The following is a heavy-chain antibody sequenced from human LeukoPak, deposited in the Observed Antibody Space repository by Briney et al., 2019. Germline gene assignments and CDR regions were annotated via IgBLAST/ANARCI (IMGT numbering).Heavy chain of an antibody. CDR2: IYHSGST. CDR1: GYSISSGYY. D-gene: IGHD5-12*01. Sequence: PSETLSLTCAVSGYSISSGYYWGWIRQPPGKGLEWIGSIYHSGSTYYNPSLKSRVTISVDTSKNQFSLKLSSVTAADTAVYYCARPWLRFSVPDWGQGTLVTVS. V-gene: IGHV4-38-2*01. CDR3: ARPWLRFSVPD. J-gene: IGHJ4*02.